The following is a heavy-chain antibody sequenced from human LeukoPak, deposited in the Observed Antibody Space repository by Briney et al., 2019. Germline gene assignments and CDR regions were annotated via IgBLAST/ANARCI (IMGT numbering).Heavy chain of an antibody. J-gene: IGHJ4*02. V-gene: IGHV3-33*06. Sequence: PGRSLRLSCAASGFTFSSYGMHWVRQAPGKGLEWVAVIWYDGSNKYYADSVKGRLTISRDNSKNTLYLQMNSLRAEDTAVYYCAKSGSYGYSYFDYWGQGTLVTVSS. CDR3: AKSGSYGYSYFDY. D-gene: IGHD5-18*01. CDR2: IWYDGSNK. CDR1: GFTFSSYG.